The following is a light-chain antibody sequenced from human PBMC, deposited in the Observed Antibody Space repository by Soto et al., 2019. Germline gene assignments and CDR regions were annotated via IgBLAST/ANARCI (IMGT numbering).Light chain of an antibody. CDR2: AAS. J-gene: IGKJ5*01. CDR1: HSIISY. V-gene: IGKV1-39*01. Sequence: IKMNQSPCSLSESVGDSFTLTCRASHSIISYLHWYQQKPGKAPKLLIYAASTLQSGVPSRFRGSGSGTDFTLTIYFLQPEDFATYSCQLSSCTPIRFGQGARLAI. CDR3: QLSSCTPIR.